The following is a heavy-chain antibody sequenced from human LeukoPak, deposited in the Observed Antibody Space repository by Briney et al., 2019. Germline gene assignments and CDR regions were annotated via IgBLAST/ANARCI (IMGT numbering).Heavy chain of an antibody. CDR1: GGSISSTSYY. J-gene: IGHJ5*02. CDR2: IYYSGST. D-gene: IGHD2-15*01. CDR3: ARHVPSNCSGGSCYSFRWFDP. V-gene: IGHV4-39*01. Sequence: PSETLSLTCTVSGGSISSTSYYWGWIRQPPGKGLEWIGSIYYSGSTYYNPSLKSRVTISVDTSKNQFSLKLSSVTAADTAVYCCARHVPSNCSGGSCYSFRWFDPWGQGTLVTVSS.